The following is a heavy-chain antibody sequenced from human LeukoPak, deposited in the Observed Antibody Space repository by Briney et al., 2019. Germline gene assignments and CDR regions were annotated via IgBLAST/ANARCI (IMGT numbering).Heavy chain of an antibody. Sequence: GGSLRLSCAASGFTFSRYWMQWVRQVPEKGLVWVSRINTDGTTTTYADSVRGRFTISRDNGKNTLSLQMHSLRAEDTAVYYCVRDGVGTTPLDYWGQGTLVTVSS. CDR3: VRDGVGTTPLDY. J-gene: IGHJ4*02. CDR2: INTDGTTT. D-gene: IGHD1-26*01. V-gene: IGHV3-74*03. CDR1: GFTFSRYW.